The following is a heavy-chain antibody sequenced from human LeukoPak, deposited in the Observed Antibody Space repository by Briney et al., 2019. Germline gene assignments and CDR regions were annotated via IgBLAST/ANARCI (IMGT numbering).Heavy chain of an antibody. CDR1: GFTFSKYA. CDR3: GKYSSGWYYDY. Sequence: PGGSLRLSCSASGFTFSKYAMHWVRQAPGKGLEYVSAINDNGRSTYYADSVKGRFSISRDNSKSTLYLQMSSLRTEDTAVYYCGKYSSGWYYDYWGQGTLVTVSS. V-gene: IGHV3-64D*09. CDR2: INDNGRST. D-gene: IGHD6-19*01. J-gene: IGHJ4*02.